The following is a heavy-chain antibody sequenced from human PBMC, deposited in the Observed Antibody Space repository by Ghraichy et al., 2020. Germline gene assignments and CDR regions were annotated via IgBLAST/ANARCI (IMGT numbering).Heavy chain of an antibody. CDR1: GFTFSGSA. Sequence: GGSPRLSCAASGFTFSGSAMHWVRPASGKGLEWVGRIRSKANSYATAYAASVKGRFTISRDDSKNTAYLQMNSLKTEDTAVYYCTRRDSSGWYFGYWGQGTLVTVSS. J-gene: IGHJ4*02. CDR3: TRRDSSGWYFGY. V-gene: IGHV3-73*01. D-gene: IGHD6-19*01. CDR2: IRSKANSYAT.